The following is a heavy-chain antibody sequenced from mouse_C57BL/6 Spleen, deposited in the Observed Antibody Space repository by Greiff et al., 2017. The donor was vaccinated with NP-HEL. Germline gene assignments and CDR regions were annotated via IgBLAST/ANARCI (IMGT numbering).Heavy chain of an antibody. J-gene: IGHJ2*01. CDR1: GYTFTSYW. D-gene: IGHD4-1*01. CDR2: IYPGSGST. Sequence: QVQLQQPGAELVKPGASVKMSCKASGYTFTSYWIPWVKQRPGKGLEWVGDIYPGSGSTNYNETFKSKATLTVDTAYSAAFLQLSSLTSEDSAVYYVGRYLGEPDYWGQGTTLTVSS. CDR3: GRYLGEPDY. V-gene: IGHV1-55*01.